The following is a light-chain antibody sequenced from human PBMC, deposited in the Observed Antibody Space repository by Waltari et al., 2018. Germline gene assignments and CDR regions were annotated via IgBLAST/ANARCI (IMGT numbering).Light chain of an antibody. V-gene: IGKV3-20*01. CDR3: QHYLRLPVT. CDR1: QSVTRA. Sequence: EVVFTQSPGTLSLSPGESAPLSCRTSQSVTRALAWYQQKPGQAPRLLIYGASNRATGIPDRFSGSGSGTDFSLTISSLEPEDFAVYYCQHYLRLPVTFGQGTKVEVK. CDR2: GAS. J-gene: IGKJ1*01.